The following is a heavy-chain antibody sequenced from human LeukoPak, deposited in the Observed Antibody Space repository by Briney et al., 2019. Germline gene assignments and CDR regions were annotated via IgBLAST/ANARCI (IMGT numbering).Heavy chain of an antibody. D-gene: IGHD6-6*01. J-gene: IGHJ4*02. CDR2: IIPIFGST. Sequence: SVKVSCKASGGTFSNYGISWVRQAPGQGLEWMGGIIPIFGSTKYAQKFQGRVTITTDESTSTAYMELSSLRSEDTAAYYCARGRLRSIAARPGYYDYWGQGTLVTVSS. CDR1: GGTFSNYG. V-gene: IGHV1-69*05. CDR3: ARGRLRSIAARPGYYDY.